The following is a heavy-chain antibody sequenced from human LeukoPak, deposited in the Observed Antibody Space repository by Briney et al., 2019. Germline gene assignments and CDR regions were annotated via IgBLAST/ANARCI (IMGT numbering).Heavy chain of an antibody. CDR2: IYRDGST. V-gene: IGHV3-53*01. D-gene: IGHD3-10*01. Sequence: GGSLRPSCEASGFTVSSNYMSWVRQAPGKGLEWVSVIYRDGSTYYADSVKGRFTISRDSSRNTLYLQMNSLRAEDTAVYYCAKVYGWYGEGFFDYWGQGTLVTVSS. CDR1: GFTVSSNY. J-gene: IGHJ4*02. CDR3: AKVYGWYGEGFFDY.